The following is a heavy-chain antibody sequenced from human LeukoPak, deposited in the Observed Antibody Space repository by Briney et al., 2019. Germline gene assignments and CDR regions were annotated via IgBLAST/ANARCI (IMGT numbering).Heavy chain of an antibody. V-gene: IGHV4-59*12. CDR1: GGSISSYY. J-gene: IGHJ4*02. CDR2: IYYSGST. CDR3: ARAMTTAAAGSFYFDY. Sequence: PSETLSLTCTVSGGSISSYYWSWIRQPPGKGLEWIGYIYYSGSTYYNPSLKSRVTISVDTSKNQFSLKLSSVTAADTAVYYCARAMTTAAAGSFYFDYWGQGTLVTVSS. D-gene: IGHD6-13*01.